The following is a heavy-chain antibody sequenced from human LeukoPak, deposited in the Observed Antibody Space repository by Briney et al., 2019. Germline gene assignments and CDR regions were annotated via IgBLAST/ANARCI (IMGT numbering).Heavy chain of an antibody. Sequence: GASVKVSCKASGYTFTSYDINWVRQATGQGLEWMGWMNPNSGNTGYAQKFQGRVTMTRNTSISTAYMELSSLRSEDTAVYYCARGGYCGSTSCYNFDYWGQGTLVTVSS. CDR1: GYTFTSYD. V-gene: IGHV1-8*01. CDR2: MNPNSGNT. J-gene: IGHJ4*02. CDR3: ARGGYCGSTSCYNFDY. D-gene: IGHD2-2*02.